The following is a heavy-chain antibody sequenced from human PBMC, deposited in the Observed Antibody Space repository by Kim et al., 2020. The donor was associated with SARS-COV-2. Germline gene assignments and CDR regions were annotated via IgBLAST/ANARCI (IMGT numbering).Heavy chain of an antibody. D-gene: IGHD3-3*01. J-gene: IGHJ4*02. CDR3: AKGAADWNDSGYYAY. CDR1: GFTFSNYA. CDR2: ISGSAINT. Sequence: GGSLILSCASSGFTFSNYAMAWVRQAPGKGLECFSFISGSAINTFYIDSVKGRFAIPRDNSRNTLFLQMNSLRVDDTALYYCAKGAADWNDSGYYAYWGQGALVTVSS. V-gene: IGHV3-23*01.